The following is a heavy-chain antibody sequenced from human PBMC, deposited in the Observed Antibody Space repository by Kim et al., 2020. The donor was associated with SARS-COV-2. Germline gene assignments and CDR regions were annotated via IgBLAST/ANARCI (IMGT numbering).Heavy chain of an antibody. CDR2: ISCSSSNI. V-gene: IGHV3-21*04. CDR3: ARDPYCSDQLFYYYGQD. J-gene: IGHJ6*01. Sequence: GGSLRLSCAASGFTFSSYSMHWVRQAPGKGLEWVSSISCSSSNIYYADSVKGRFTISRDNAKNSLYLQMNSLRAEDTAVYYCARDPYCSDQLFYYYGQD. D-gene: IGHD6-19*01. CDR1: GFTFSSYS.